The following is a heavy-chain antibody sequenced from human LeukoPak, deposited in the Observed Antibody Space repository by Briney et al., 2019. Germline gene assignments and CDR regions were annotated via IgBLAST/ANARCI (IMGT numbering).Heavy chain of an antibody. J-gene: IGHJ6*03. CDR3: ATVGDTAMVPPDYYYYYYMDV. V-gene: IGHV4-38-2*02. D-gene: IGHD5-18*01. CDR2: IYHSGST. CDR1: GYSITSGYH. Sequence: SETLSLTCTVSGYSITSGYHWGWIRQPPGKGLEWIGSIYHSGSTHYNPSLKSRVTMSVDTSKNQLSLKLSSVTAADTAVYYCATVGDTAMVPPDYYYYYYMDVWGKGTTVTVSS.